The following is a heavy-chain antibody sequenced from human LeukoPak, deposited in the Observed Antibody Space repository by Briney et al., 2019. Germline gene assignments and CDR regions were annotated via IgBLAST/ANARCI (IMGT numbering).Heavy chain of an antibody. J-gene: IGHJ4*02. Sequence: SETLSLTCTVSGGSISGYYWSWIRQSPGKGLEWIGFNSGSTKYNPSLKSRVTISVDTSKNQFFLRLNSATAADTAVYYCARDQTYSGSGIYTYFDYWGQGILVTVST. CDR3: ARDQTYSGSGIYTYFDY. CDR1: GGSISGYY. D-gene: IGHD3-10*01. CDR2: NSGST. V-gene: IGHV4-59*12.